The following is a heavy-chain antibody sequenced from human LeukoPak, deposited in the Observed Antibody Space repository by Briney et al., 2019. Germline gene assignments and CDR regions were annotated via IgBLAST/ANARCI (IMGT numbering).Heavy chain of an antibody. CDR1: GFTFSSYA. Sequence: GGSLRLSCAASGFTFSSYAMSWVRQAPGKGLEWVSTISGSGGSIYYADSVKGRFTISRDNSKNTLYLQMNSLRAEDTAVYYCAKAPNIAVAGTPYFFDYWGQGTLVTVSS. CDR2: ISGSGGSI. J-gene: IGHJ4*02. V-gene: IGHV3-23*01. CDR3: AKAPNIAVAGTPYFFDY. D-gene: IGHD6-19*01.